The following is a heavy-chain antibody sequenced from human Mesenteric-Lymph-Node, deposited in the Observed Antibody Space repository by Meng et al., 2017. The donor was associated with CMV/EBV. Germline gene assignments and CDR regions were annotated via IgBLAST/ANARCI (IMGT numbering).Heavy chain of an antibody. CDR3: ATGQTDCDRTICQWWLGRFDR. CDR1: RSTG. D-gene: IGHD2-15*01. V-gene: IGHV4-4*02. J-gene: IGHJ4*02. Sequence: RSTGWSVGSQPTVKELEWIGEIYHTGSINYNPSLRSRVTISIDKSRNQFSLNLTPVTAADTAVYYCATGQTDCDRTICQWWLGRFDRWGQGTLVTVSS. CDR2: IYHTGSI.